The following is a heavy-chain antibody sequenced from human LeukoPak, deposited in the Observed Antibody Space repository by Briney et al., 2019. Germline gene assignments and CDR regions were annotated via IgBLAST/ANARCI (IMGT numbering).Heavy chain of an antibody. D-gene: IGHD3-3*01. CDR2: ISYDGSNK. CDR1: GFTFSNYA. V-gene: IGHV3-30-3*01. CDR3: ARDLRVDFWSGYFDY. Sequence: GGSLRLSCAASGFTFSNYAMHWVRQAPGKGLEWVAVISYDGSNKYYADSVKGRFTISRDNSKNTLYLQMNSLRAEDTAVYYCARDLRVDFWSGYFDYWGQGTLVTVSS. J-gene: IGHJ4*02.